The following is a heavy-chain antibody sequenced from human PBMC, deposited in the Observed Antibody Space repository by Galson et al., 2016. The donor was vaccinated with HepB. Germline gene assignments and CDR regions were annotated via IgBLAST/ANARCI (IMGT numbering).Heavy chain of an antibody. D-gene: IGHD4-17*01. V-gene: IGHV3-33*01. Sequence: SLRLSCAASGFTFNNYGMHWVRQAPGKGLEWVAVVCYDGSNRYYVDSVKGRFTISRDNSKNTLYVQMNSLRDEDTAIYFCAGGDGGDLRHWGQGTLVTVSS. J-gene: IGHJ1*01. CDR3: AGGDGGDLRH. CDR2: VCYDGSNR. CDR1: GFTFNNYG.